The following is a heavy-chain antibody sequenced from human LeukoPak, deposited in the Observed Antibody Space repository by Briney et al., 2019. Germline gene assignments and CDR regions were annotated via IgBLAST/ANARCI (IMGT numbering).Heavy chain of an antibody. CDR1: GFTFSSYW. CDR3: ARFGLGKHIEVAGIPFDI. Sequence: PGGSLRLSCAASGFTFSSYWMSWVRQAPGKGLEWVANIKQDGSEKYYVDSVKGRFTISRDNAKNSLYLQMNSLRSDDTAVYYCARFGLGKHIEVAGIPFDIWGQGTMVTVSS. CDR2: IKQDGSEK. J-gene: IGHJ3*02. V-gene: IGHV3-7*03. D-gene: IGHD6-19*01.